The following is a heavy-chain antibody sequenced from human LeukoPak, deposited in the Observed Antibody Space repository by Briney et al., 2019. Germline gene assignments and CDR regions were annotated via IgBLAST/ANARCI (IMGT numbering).Heavy chain of an antibody. CDR1: GYTFTRYY. V-gene: IGHV1-46*01. J-gene: IGHJ1*01. CDR2: INPSGGST. D-gene: IGHD1-26*01. CDR3: ASALWERQIYFQH. Sequence: ASVKVSCKASGYTFTRYYIHWVRQAPGQGLEWMGIINPSGGSTSYAQKFQGRVTMTRDTSTSTVYMEVSSLRSEDTAVYYCASALWERQIYFQHWGQGTLVTVSS.